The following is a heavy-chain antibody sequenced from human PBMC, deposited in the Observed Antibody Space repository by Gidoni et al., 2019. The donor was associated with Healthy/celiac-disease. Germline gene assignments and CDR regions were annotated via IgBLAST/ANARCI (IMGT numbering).Heavy chain of an antibody. V-gene: IGHV3-33*01. CDR1: GFTLRRYG. CDR2: IWYDGSNK. Sequence: QGQLVESGGGGVQPGRSLRLLWAAAGFTLRRYGMHLVRQAPGKGLGWVAVIWYDGSNKYYADSVKGRFTISRDNSKNTLYLQMNSLRAEDTAVYYCARDLCGGDCYPDYWGQGTLVTVSS. J-gene: IGHJ4*02. D-gene: IGHD2-21*02. CDR3: ARDLCGGDCYPDY.